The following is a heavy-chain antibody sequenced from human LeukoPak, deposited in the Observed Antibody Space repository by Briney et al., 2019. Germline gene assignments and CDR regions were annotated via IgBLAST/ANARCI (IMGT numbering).Heavy chain of an antibody. Sequence: GGSLRLSCTASGFPLSNYGMHWVRQAPGKGLELVALMWADGSKTSYANSVKGRFTISRDISRNTLYLQMNSLRAEDTALYYCARDADPSAFYWYFDLWGRGTLVTVSS. J-gene: IGHJ2*01. V-gene: IGHV3-33*01. CDR2: MWADGSKT. D-gene: IGHD1-26*01. CDR1: GFPLSNYG. CDR3: ARDADPSAFYWYFDL.